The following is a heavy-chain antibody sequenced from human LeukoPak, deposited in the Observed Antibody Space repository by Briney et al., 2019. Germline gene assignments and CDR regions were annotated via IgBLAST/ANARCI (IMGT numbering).Heavy chain of an antibody. V-gene: IGHV3-30-3*01. Sequence: PGGSLRLSCAASGLTFNNYAMNWVRQAPGRGLDWVAVISYDGSNKYYADSVKGRFTISRDNSKNTLYLQMNSLRAEDTAVYYCASEEMATNTYFDYWGEGTLVTVSS. CDR1: GLTFNNYA. CDR3: ASEEMATNTYFDY. D-gene: IGHD5-24*01. CDR2: ISYDGSNK. J-gene: IGHJ4*02.